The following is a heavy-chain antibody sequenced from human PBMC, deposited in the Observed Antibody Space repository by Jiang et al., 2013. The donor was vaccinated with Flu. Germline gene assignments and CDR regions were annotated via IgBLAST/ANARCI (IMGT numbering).Heavy chain of an antibody. J-gene: IGHJ2*01. D-gene: IGHD3-3*01. CDR1: GYTFTSYG. CDR2: ISAYNGNT. CDR3: ARDTRDVLRFLEALGYFDL. V-gene: IGHV1-18*01. Sequence: SGAEVKKPGASVKVSCKASGYTFTSYGISWVRQAPGQGLEWMGWISAYNGNTNYAQKLQGRVTMTTDTSTSTAYMELRSLRSDDTAVYYCARDTRDVLRFLEALGYFDLWAWHPGHCLL.